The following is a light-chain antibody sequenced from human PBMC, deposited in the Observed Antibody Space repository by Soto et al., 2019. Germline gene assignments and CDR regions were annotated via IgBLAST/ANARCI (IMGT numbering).Light chain of an antibody. V-gene: IGKV1-5*03. CDR3: QQYHSYPFT. Sequence: DMQITQSPSTLSSSVGDRLGITCLSSQSITNLLAWYQQKPGKAPKLLIYKASSLQSEVPSRFSGSASGPEFTLTISSLQPDDFATYYCQQYHSYPFTFGPGTKVDIK. J-gene: IGKJ3*01. CDR2: KAS. CDR1: QSITNL.